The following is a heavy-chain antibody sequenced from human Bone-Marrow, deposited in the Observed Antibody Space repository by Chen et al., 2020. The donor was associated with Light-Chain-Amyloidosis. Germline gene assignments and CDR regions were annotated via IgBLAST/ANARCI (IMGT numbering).Heavy chain of an antibody. CDR3: SIRIAVPGANEET. CDR2: IYYSGAA. V-gene: IGHV4-39*02. J-gene: IGHJ5*02. CDR1: DGSINSGDYY. D-gene: IGHD6-19*01. Sequence: QLQLQESGPGQVKPSETLSLTCTVSDGSINSGDYYWGWLRQSPGKGLEWIGSIYYSGAAFYNPSLRSRVTISLDTSKNLLSLRLTSVTAADTAVYYCSIRIAVPGANEETWGQGTLVTVSS.